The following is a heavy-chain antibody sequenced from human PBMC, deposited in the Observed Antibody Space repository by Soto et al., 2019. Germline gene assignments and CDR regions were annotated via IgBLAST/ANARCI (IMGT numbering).Heavy chain of an antibody. Sequence: PGGSLRLSCAASGFTFSDYYMSWIRQAPGKGLKWVSYISSSGSTIYYADSVKGRFTISRDNAKNSLYLQMNRLRAEDTDVFYCAKIDKAAGWALDYWGQGTLVTVSS. D-gene: IGHD6-13*01. CDR3: AKIDKAAGWALDY. V-gene: IGHV3-11*04. CDR1: GFTFSDYY. J-gene: IGHJ4*02. CDR2: ISSSGSTI.